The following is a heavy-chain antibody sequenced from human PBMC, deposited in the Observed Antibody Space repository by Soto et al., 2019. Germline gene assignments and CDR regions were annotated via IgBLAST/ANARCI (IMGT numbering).Heavy chain of an antibody. CDR1: GGSISRGGYY. V-gene: IGHV4-31*03. CDR3: ARAHSSGYQEIDY. CDR2: LYYRWST. D-gene: IGHD3-22*01. J-gene: IGHJ4*02. Sequence: QVQLQESGPGLVKPSQTLSLTCTVSGGSISRGGYYWSWIRQHPGKGLEWIGYLYYRWSTYYNPSLQSRVTISVATSKNQFSLKLSSVTAADTAVYYCARAHSSGYQEIDYWGQGTLVTVAS.